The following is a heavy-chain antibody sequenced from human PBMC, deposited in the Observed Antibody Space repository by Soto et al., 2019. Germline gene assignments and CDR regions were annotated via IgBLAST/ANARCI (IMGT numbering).Heavy chain of an antibody. Sequence: QIQLVQSGAEVKKPGASVKVSCRASGYTFTGYYLHWVRQAPGQGLEWMGWVNPISGDTNYAQKFKDWVLMTRGRVITTVHMAISRLRSDVTAVYSCARAEGFRITMDRGRWFDPWGQGTLVTVSS. CDR2: VNPISGDT. J-gene: IGHJ5*02. CDR1: GYTFTGYY. CDR3: ARAEGFRITMDRGRWFDP. V-gene: IGHV1-2*04. D-gene: IGHD3-10*01.